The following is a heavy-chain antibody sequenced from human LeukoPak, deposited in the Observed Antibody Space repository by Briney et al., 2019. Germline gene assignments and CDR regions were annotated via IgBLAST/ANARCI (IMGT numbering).Heavy chain of an antibody. V-gene: IGHV3-21*01. D-gene: IGHD1-1*01. CDR2: ISSSSSYI. CDR1: GFTFSSYS. Sequence: GGSLRLSCAASGFTFSSYSMNWVRQAPGKGLEWVSSISSSSSYIYYADSVKGRFTISRDNAKNALYLQMNSLRAEDTAVYYCARASSRELAPGGGAFDIWGQGTMVTVSS. J-gene: IGHJ3*02. CDR3: ARASSRELAPGGGAFDI.